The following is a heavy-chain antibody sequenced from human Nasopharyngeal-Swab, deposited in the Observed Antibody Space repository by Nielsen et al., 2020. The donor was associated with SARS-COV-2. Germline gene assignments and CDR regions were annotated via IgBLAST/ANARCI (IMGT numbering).Heavy chain of an antibody. CDR2: IYSGGST. V-gene: IGHV3-53*01. Sequence: WIRQPPGKGLEWVSVIYSGGSTYYADCVKGRFTISRDNSKNTLYLQMNSLRAEDKAVYYCARVRYYYYGMDVWGQGTTVTVSS. CDR3: ARVRYYYYGMDV. J-gene: IGHJ6*02.